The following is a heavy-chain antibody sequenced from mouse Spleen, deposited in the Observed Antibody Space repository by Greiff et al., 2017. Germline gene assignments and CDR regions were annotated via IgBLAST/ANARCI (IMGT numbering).Heavy chain of an antibody. V-gene: IGHV14-3*02. CDR1: GFNIKDTY. CDR3: ARSITTVVATPFAY. CDR2: IDPANGNT. D-gene: IGHD1-1*01. Sequence: VHVKQSGAELVKPGASVKLSCTASGFNIKDTYMHWVKQRPEQGLEWIGRIDPANGNTKYDPKFQGKATITADTSSNTAYLQLSSLTSEDTAVYYCARSITTVVATPFAYWGQGTLVTVSA. J-gene: IGHJ3*01.